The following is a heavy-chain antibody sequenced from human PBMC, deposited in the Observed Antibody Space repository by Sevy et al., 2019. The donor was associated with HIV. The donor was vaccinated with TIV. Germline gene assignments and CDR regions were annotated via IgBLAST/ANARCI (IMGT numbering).Heavy chain of an antibody. D-gene: IGHD6-13*01. CDR2: ISYDGSNK. J-gene: IGHJ4*02. V-gene: IGHV3-30*18. Sequence: GGSLRLSCAASGFSFSSYGMHWVRQAPGKGLEWVAVISYDGSNKYYAESVNADSVKGWFTISRDNSKNTLYLQMNSLRAEDTAVYYCAKGASAAGSRVLPHDYWGQGTLVTVSS. CDR3: AKGASAAGSRVLPHDY. CDR1: GFSFSSYG.